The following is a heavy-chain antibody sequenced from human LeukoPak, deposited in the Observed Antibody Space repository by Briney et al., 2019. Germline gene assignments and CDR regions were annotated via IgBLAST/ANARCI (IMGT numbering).Heavy chain of an antibody. Sequence: SETLSLTCTVSGGSINNYYWSWIRQPPGKGLEWIGYIYYSGGDMNYNPSLKSRLTISVDTSKNQISLMLTSMTAADTAVYYCARQTAATAAFDIWAQGTMVTVSS. J-gene: IGHJ3*02. CDR1: GGSINNYY. D-gene: IGHD1-14*01. CDR2: IYYSGGDM. CDR3: ARQTAATAAFDI. V-gene: IGHV4-59*08.